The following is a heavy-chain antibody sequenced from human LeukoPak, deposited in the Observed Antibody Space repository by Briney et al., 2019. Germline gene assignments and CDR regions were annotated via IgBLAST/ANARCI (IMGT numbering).Heavy chain of an antibody. CDR1: GFTFSSYW. D-gene: IGHD1-1*01. CDR3: AKDKNWNVCDY. CDR2: INQDGSVK. V-gene: IGHV3-7*01. J-gene: IGHJ4*02. Sequence: GGSLRLSCAVSGFTFSSYWMIWFRQAPGKGLEWVAHINQDGSVKNYVDSVKGRFTISRDNANNFLYLQMNSLRAEGTAVYYCAKDKNWNVCDYWGRGTLVTVSS.